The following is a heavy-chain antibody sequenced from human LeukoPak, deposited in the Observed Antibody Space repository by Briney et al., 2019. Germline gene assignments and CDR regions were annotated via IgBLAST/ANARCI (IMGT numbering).Heavy chain of an antibody. V-gene: IGHV1-2*02. J-gene: IGHJ4*02. CDR1: GYTFTVYY. CDR2: IYSNNGGT. D-gene: IGHD2-15*01. CDR3: ARGFRTGDMTTFAH. Sequence: ASVKVSFTASGYTFTVYYIHWVRQAPGQGLEWMGWIYSNNGGTDYAQKFQGRVTMTRDTSISTAYMEVSRVRSDDTAVYYCARGFRTGDMTTFAHWGQGTLVTVSS.